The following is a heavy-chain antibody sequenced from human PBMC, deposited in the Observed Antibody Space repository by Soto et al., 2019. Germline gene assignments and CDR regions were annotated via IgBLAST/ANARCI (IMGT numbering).Heavy chain of an antibody. J-gene: IGHJ4*02. V-gene: IGHV4-59*01. D-gene: IGHD3-3*01. CDR2: IYSSGTT. CDR3: ARGRFQTSPFDS. Sequence: SETLSLTCTVFGGSLSSFYWSWIRLPPGKGLEWLGYIYSSGTTIYNPSLKSPVTISVDTSRNQFSLKLTSVTAADTAVYYCARGRFQTSPFDSWGQGTLVTVSS. CDR1: GGSLSSFY.